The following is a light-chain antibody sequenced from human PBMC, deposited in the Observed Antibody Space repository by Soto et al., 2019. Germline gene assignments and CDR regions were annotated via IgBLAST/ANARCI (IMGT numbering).Light chain of an antibody. V-gene: IGKV1-39*01. CDR1: QSISNH. CDR3: QQSYSSPPT. Sequence: DIQMTQSPSSLSASVEDRVIITCRASQSISNHLNWYQQKPGKAPKLLIFAASSLQSGVPSRFSGSRSGPDFTLTISSLQPEDFETYYCQQSYSSPPTFGKGIKVEI. CDR2: AAS. J-gene: IGKJ1*01.